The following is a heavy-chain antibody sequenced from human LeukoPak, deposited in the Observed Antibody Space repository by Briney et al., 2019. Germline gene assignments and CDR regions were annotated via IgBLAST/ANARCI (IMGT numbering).Heavy chain of an antibody. CDR3: AVTRTRGDH. Sequence: GGSLRLSCAASGFTFSNYWMTWVRQAPGKGLEWVANINQDGNDKYYVESVKGRFTISRDNTKRSLFLQMNSLRAEETAVYYCAVTRTRGDHWGQGTLVTVSS. CDR2: INQDGNDK. D-gene: IGHD2-21*01. J-gene: IGHJ4*02. V-gene: IGHV3-7*03. CDR1: GFTFSNYW.